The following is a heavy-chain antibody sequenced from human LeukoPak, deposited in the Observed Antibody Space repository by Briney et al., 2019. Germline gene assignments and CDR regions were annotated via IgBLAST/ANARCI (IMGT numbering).Heavy chain of an antibody. D-gene: IGHD6-19*01. CDR2: ITGTGGST. CDR1: GFSLSTYG. V-gene: IGHV3-23*01. J-gene: IGHJ4*02. Sequence: PGASLRLSCAASGFSLSTYGVSWVRQPPGKGLEWVSGITGTGGSTYSADSVKGRFTVSRDTSKNTLYLQMNSLRAEDTAIYYCAKDHGTAVAGFYYWGQGTLVTVSS. CDR3: AKDHGTAVAGFYY.